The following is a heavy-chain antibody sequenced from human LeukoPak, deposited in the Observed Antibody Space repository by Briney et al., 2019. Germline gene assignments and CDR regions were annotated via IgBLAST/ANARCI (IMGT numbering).Heavy chain of an antibody. Sequence: SETLSLTCAVYGGSFSGYYWSWIRQPPGKGLEWIGEINHSGSTNYNPSLKSRVTISVDTSKNQFSLKLSSVTAADTAVYYCARGRGTIFDELNYFDYWGQGTLVTVSS. CDR1: GGSFSGYY. CDR3: ARGRGTIFDELNYFDY. D-gene: IGHD3-3*01. CDR2: INHSGST. J-gene: IGHJ4*02. V-gene: IGHV4-34*01.